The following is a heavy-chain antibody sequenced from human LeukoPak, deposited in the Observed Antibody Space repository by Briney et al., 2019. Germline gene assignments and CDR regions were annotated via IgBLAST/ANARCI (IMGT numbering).Heavy chain of an antibody. D-gene: IGHD4-23*01. J-gene: IGHJ3*02. CDR3: ATVATVVTPQYAFDI. V-gene: IGHV1-24*01. CDR1: GYTLTELS. CDR2: FDPEDGET. Sequence: ASVKVSCKVSGYTLTELSMHWVRQAPGKGLEWMGGFDPEDGETIYAQKFQGRVTMTEDTSTDTAYMELSSLRSEDTAVYYCATVATVVTPQYAFDIWGQGTMVTVSS.